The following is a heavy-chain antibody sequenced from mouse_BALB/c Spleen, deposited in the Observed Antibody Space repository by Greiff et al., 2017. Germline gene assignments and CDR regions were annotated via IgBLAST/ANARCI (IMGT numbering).Heavy chain of an antibody. CDR3: ARIYYYGSSHWYFDV. J-gene: IGHJ1*01. V-gene: IGHV3-8*02. CDR2: ISYSGST. D-gene: IGHD1-1*01. Sequence: EVMLVESGPSLVKPSQTLSLTCSVTGDSITSGYWNWIRKFPGNKLEYMGYISYSGSTYYNPSLKSRISITRDTSKNQYYLQLNSVTTEDTATYYCARIYYYGSSHWYFDVWGAGTTVTVSS. CDR1: GDSITSGY.